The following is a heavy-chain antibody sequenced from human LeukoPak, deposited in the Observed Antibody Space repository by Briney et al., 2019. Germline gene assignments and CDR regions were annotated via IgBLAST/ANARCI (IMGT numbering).Heavy chain of an antibody. Sequence: ASVKVSCKASGYTFTSYYMHWVRQAPGQGLEWMGIINPSGGSTSYAQKFQGRVTMTRDTSTSTVYMEVSSLRSEDTAVYYCATRYCTISACRASSHHCFDVWGKGTTVIVSS. J-gene: IGHJ6*04. CDR1: GYTFTSYY. D-gene: IGHD2-8*01. CDR2: INPSGGST. CDR3: ATRYCTISACRASSHHCFDV. V-gene: IGHV1-46*01.